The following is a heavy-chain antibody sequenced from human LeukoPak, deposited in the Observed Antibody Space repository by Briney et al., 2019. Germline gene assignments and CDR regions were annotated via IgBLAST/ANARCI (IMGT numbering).Heavy chain of an antibody. J-gene: IGHJ4*02. D-gene: IGHD6-19*01. CDR3: AGSGYSGGWYY. CDR1: GFSFDDYG. V-gene: IGHV3-20*04. CDR2: INWNGGST. Sequence: GWSLRLSCAASGFSFDDYGMSWVRQAPGKGLEWVSGINWNGGSTGYADSVKGRFTISRDNAKNSLYLQMNSLRAEDTVLYYCAGSGYSGGWYYWGRGTLATVSA.